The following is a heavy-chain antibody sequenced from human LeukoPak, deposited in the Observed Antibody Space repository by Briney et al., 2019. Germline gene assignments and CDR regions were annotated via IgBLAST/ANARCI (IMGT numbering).Heavy chain of an antibody. Sequence: GGSLRLSCAASGFTFSRYTMNWVRQAPGKGLEWVSYISSSSSYIYYADSVKGRFTISRDNAKNTVYLQMNSLRAEDTAVYYCARGGVGCFDYWGQGALVAVSS. CDR2: ISSSSSYI. CDR1: GFTFSRYT. CDR3: ARGGVGCFDY. V-gene: IGHV3-21*01. D-gene: IGHD6-19*01. J-gene: IGHJ4*02.